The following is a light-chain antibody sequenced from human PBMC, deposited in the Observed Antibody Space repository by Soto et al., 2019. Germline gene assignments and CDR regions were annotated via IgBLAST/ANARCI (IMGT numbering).Light chain of an antibody. J-gene: IGKJ4*01. CDR3: QQYGSSPS. CDR1: QSVSTNY. V-gene: IGKV3D-20*01. CDR2: DAS. Sequence: EIVLTQSPCTLSLSPGESATLSCEASQSVSTNYIAWYQQKPGLAPRLLIYDASSRATGISDRFSGSGSGTDFTLTIRRLEPADFAVYYCQQYGSSPSFGGGTKVDIK.